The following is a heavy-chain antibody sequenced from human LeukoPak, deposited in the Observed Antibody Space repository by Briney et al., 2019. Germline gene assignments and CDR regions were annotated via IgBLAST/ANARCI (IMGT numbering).Heavy chain of an antibody. V-gene: IGHV3-11*01. Sequence: PGGSLRLSCAASGFTFSDHYMSWIRQAPGKGLESVSYISSSVDTIYYADSVMGRFTVSRDNAKNSLYLQMNSLRAEDTAVYYCARATIVATTHFDYWGQGTLVTVSS. D-gene: IGHD5-12*01. CDR1: GFTFSDHY. CDR3: ARATIVATTHFDY. CDR2: ISSSVDTI. J-gene: IGHJ4*02.